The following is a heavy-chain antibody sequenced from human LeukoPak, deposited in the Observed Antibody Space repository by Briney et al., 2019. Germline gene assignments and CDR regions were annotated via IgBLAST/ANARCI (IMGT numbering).Heavy chain of an antibody. CDR3: AKDRGYSKINYFDY. Sequence: PGRSLRLSCAASGFTFSSYAMHWVRQAPGKGLEWVAVISYDGSNKYYADSVKGRFTISRDNSKNTLYLQMNSLRAEDTAVYYCAKDRGYSKINYFDYWGQGTLVTVSS. J-gene: IGHJ4*02. D-gene: IGHD4-11*01. CDR2: ISYDGSNK. V-gene: IGHV3-30*04. CDR1: GFTFSSYA.